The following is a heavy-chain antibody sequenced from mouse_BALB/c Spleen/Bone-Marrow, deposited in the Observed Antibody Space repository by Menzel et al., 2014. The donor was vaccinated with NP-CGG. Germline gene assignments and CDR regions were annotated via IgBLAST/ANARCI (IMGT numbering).Heavy chain of an antibody. CDR3: SRGYGNCFDY. Sequence: EVKLVESGGGLVKPGGPLKLSCSASGFTFSSSIMPWVRQTPEKRLEWVATISTGGTYTYYPDSVKGRFTISRDNAKNTLYLQMSSLKSEDTAMYYCSRGYGNCFDYWGQGTTLTVSS. D-gene: IGHD2-10*02. J-gene: IGHJ2*01. V-gene: IGHV5-6-4*01. CDR2: ISTGGTYT. CDR1: GFTFSSSI.